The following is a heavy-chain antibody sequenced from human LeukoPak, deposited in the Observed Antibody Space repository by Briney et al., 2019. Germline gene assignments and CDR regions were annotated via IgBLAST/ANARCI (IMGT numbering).Heavy chain of an antibody. D-gene: IGHD2-15*01. Sequence: GGSLRLSCAAPGFKFSSYWMSWVRQAPGKGLEWVADIIGDGSAKYYVDSVKGRFTISRDNAKNSLYLQMSSLRVEDTAVYYCATSHDSAGNTWGQGTLVTVSS. CDR3: ATSHDSAGNT. CDR2: IIGDGSAK. J-gene: IGHJ5*02. V-gene: IGHV3-7*01. CDR1: GFKFSSYW.